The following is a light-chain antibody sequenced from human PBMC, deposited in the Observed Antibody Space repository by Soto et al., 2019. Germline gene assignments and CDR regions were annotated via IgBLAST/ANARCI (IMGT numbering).Light chain of an antibody. CDR3: QQSFSTPPT. J-gene: IGKJ1*01. CDR1: QSISSF. CDR2: AAS. Sequence: DIQMTQSPSSLSASVGDRVTITCRASQSISSFLTWYQQKAGKAPKLLSYAASSLQSGVPSRFSGSGSGTDFTLTISSLQPEDFASYYCQQSFSTPPTFGQGTKVDIK. V-gene: IGKV1-39*01.